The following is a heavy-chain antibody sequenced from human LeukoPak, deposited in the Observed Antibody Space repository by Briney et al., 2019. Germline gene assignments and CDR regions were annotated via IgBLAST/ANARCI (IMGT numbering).Heavy chain of an antibody. Sequence: SETLSVTCTVSRGSVSSYPWNWIRQPAGMGLEYIGRIHGSGSTNYNPSLMGRVTMSVDSSKNQISLRLTSVTAADTAVYFCAREAGWNFNAFDIWGQGTMVTV. J-gene: IGHJ3*02. V-gene: IGHV4-4*07. D-gene: IGHD6-19*01. CDR2: IHGSGST. CDR3: AREAGWNFNAFDI. CDR1: RGSVSSYP.